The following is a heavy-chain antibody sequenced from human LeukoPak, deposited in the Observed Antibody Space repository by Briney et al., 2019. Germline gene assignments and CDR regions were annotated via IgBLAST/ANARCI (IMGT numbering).Heavy chain of an antibody. D-gene: IGHD1-26*01. CDR1: GFTFSSYD. V-gene: IGHV3-13*01. J-gene: IGHJ4*02. CDR2: IGTAGDT. CDR3: ASRGGSYYFVE. Sequence: PGGSLRLSCAASGFTFSSYDMHWVRQATGKGLEWVSAIGTAGDTYYPGSVKGRFTISRDNAKNSLYLQMSSLRAEDTAVYYCASRGGSYYFVEWGQGTLVTVSS.